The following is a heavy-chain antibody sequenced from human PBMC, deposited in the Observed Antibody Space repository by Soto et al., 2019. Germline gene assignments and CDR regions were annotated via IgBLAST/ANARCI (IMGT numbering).Heavy chain of an antibody. CDR2: IRSKDNSYAT. J-gene: IGHJ5*02. V-gene: IGHV3-73*02. Sequence: EVQLVESGGGLVQPGGSLKLSCAASGFTFSGSAMHWVRQASGKGLEWVGRIRSKDNSYATAYAASVKGRFTISRDDSKNTAYLQMNSLKTEDTAVYYCARLGSISGDPWGQGTLVTVSS. CDR3: ARLGSISGDP. CDR1: GFTFSGSA. D-gene: IGHD2-2*01.